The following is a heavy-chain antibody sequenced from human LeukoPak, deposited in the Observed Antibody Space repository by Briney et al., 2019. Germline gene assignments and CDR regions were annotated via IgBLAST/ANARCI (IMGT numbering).Heavy chain of an antibody. CDR3: AKVTSGYDTRDY. D-gene: IGHD5-12*01. CDR2: IGGSGGST. J-gene: IGHJ4*02. V-gene: IGHV3-23*01. CDR1: GVTFSSYA. Sequence: GGSLRLSCAASGVTFSSYAMSWVRQAPGKGLEWVSAIGGSGGSTYYTDSVKGRFTISRDNSKNTLYLQMNSLRAEDTAVYYCAKVTSGYDTRDYWGQGTLVTVSS.